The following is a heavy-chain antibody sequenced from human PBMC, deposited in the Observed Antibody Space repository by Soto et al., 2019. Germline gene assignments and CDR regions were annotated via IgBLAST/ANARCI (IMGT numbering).Heavy chain of an antibody. D-gene: IGHD3-3*01. CDR3: ARDQRYYDFWSGGSRYMDV. Sequence: QVQLVESGGGVVQPERSLRLSCAASGFTFSSYGMHWVRQAPGKGLEWVAVIWYDGSNKYYADSVKGRFTISRDNSKNTLYLQMNSLRAEDTAVYYCARDQRYYDFWSGGSRYMDVWGKGTTVTVSS. V-gene: IGHV3-33*01. CDR2: IWYDGSNK. J-gene: IGHJ6*03. CDR1: GFTFSSYG.